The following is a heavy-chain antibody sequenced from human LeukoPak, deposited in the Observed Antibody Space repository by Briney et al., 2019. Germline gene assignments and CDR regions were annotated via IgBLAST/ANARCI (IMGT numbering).Heavy chain of an antibody. V-gene: IGHV3-64*01. CDR1: GFTFSSYA. CDR3: ARAPDKWLRSVYFDY. Sequence: GGSLTLSCAASGFTFSSYAMHWVRQAAGKGREYVSAISSKGGSTYYANSVKDRFTISRYNYKNTLYLQMGRLRAEDMAVYYGARAPDKWLRSVYFDYWGQGTLVTVSS. CDR2: ISSKGGST. J-gene: IGHJ4*02. D-gene: IGHD5-12*01.